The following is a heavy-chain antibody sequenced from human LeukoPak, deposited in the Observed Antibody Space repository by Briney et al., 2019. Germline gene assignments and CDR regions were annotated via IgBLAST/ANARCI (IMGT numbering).Heavy chain of an antibody. Sequence: SLRLSCTASGFTFGDYAMSWFRQAPGKGLEWVGFIRSKAYGGTTEYAASVKGRFTISRDDSKSIAYLQMNSLKTEDTAVYYCTRDDPLYDFWSGYHDYWGQGTLVTVSS. J-gene: IGHJ4*02. CDR2: IRSKAYGGTT. V-gene: IGHV3-49*03. D-gene: IGHD3-3*01. CDR3: TRDDPLYDFWSGYHDY. CDR1: GFTFGDYA.